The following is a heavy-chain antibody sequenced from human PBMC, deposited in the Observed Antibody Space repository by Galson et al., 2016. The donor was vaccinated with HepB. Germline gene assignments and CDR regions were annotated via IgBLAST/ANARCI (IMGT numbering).Heavy chain of an antibody. Sequence: SVKVSCKAPGDTFSTYGINWVRQAPGQGLEWMGGIIPKFGTPNYAQKFQGRVTITADESTSTAYMALSSLISEDTAMYYCTTGYTNTWYADTFDYWGPGTLVTVSS. D-gene: IGHD2-2*02. V-gene: IGHV1-69*13. CDR2: IIPKFGTP. CDR3: TTGYTNTWYADTFDY. CDR1: GDTFSTYG. J-gene: IGHJ4*02.